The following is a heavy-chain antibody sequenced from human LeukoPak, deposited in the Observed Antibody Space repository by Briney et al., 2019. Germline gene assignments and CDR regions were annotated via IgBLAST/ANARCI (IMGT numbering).Heavy chain of an antibody. CDR1: GGSFSGYY. CDR3: ARGQWLDND. CDR2: INHSGST. D-gene: IGHD6-19*01. J-gene: IGHJ4*02. Sequence: ASGTLSLTCAVYGGSFSGYYWTWIRQPPGKGLEGIGEINHSGSTKYNPSLKSRVTLSVDTSKNQFSLKLSSVTAADTAVYYCARGQWLDNDWGQGTLVTVSS. V-gene: IGHV4-34*01.